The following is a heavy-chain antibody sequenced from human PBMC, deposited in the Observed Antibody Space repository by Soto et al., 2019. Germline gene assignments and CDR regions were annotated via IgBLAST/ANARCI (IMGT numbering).Heavy chain of an antibody. V-gene: IGHV1-69*12. D-gene: IGHD2-15*01. J-gene: IGHJ6*02. CDR3: GRDCSGGGCFSGHRFYYGMDV. CDR2: IIPVFSTA. Sequence: QVQLVQSGAEVKKPGSSVRVSCKASGGTFSKYKITWVRQAPGQGLEWMGGIIPVFSTANYAQKFQGRVTITADESTSTAYMEVSSLRSDDRVVYYCGRDCSGGGCFSGHRFYYGMDVWGQGTTVTVSS. CDR1: GGTFSKYK.